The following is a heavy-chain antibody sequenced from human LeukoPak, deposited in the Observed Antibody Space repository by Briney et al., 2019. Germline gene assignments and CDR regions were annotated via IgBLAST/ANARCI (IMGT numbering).Heavy chain of an antibody. D-gene: IGHD2-15*01. CDR1: GFTFSTYA. CDR3: AKAPAASCIGSNCYHFDW. Sequence: GGSLRLSCAASGFTFSTYAMSWVRQAPGKRLEWVSAISASDPGTYYADSVKGRLTISRDNSKNTLFLQMNSLRAEDTAVYYCAKAPAASCIGSNCYHFDWWGQGTLVTVSS. V-gene: IGHV3-23*01. J-gene: IGHJ4*02. CDR2: ISASDPGT.